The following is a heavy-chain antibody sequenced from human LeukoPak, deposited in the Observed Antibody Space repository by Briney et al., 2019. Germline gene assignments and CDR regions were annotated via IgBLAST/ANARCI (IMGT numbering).Heavy chain of an antibody. CDR2: IYHSGST. V-gene: IGHV4-30-2*01. Sequence: TSQTLSLTCAVSGGSISSGGYSWSWIRQPPGKGLEWIGYIYHSGSTYYNPSLKNRVTISVDRSKNQFSLKLSSVTAADTAVYYCARAGSGWYGNFDYWGQGTLVTVSS. CDR1: GGSISSGGYS. D-gene: IGHD6-19*01. J-gene: IGHJ4*02. CDR3: ARAGSGWYGNFDY.